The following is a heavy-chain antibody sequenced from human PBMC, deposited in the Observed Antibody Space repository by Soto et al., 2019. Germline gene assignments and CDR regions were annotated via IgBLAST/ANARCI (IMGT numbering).Heavy chain of an antibody. CDR2: IKSRVDSGTT. D-gene: IGHD2-8*02. Sequence: EVQLVQSGGGLVKPGGSIRLSCAASHFTLSDAWVAWVRQAPGKGLEWVGHIKSRVDSGTTDYAAPVKGRFSISRDDSENTLYLQMNNLKREDTAVYYCNLKTGGTQGDFNYWGQGTLGTVAS. CDR1: HFTLSDAW. CDR3: NLKTGGTQGDFNY. V-gene: IGHV3-15*01. J-gene: IGHJ4*02.